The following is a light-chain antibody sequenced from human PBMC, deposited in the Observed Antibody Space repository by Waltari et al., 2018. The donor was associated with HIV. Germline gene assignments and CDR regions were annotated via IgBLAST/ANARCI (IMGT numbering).Light chain of an antibody. CDR3: MQALQTPRT. CDR2: LGS. V-gene: IGKV2-28*01. CDR1: QSLLHSNGYNS. J-gene: IGKJ5*01. Sequence: DIVMTQSPLSLPVTPGEPASISCRSSQSLLHSNGYNSLDWYLQKPGQSPQLLIYLGSNRASGVPDRFSGSGSGTDFTLKISRVEAEDVGVYCCMQALQTPRTFGQGTRLEIK.